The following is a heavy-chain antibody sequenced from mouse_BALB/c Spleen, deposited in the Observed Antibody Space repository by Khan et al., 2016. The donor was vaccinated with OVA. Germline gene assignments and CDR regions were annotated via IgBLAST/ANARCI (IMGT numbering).Heavy chain of an antibody. CDR3: ARGYAMDY. Sequence: EVQVVESGGGLVKPGGSLKLSCAASGFTFSSYAMSWVRQTPEKRLEWVASISSGGSTYYPDSVKGRFTISRENARNILYLQMSSLRSEDTAMYYCARGYAMDYWGQGTSVTVSS. CDR1: GFTFSSYA. J-gene: IGHJ4*01. V-gene: IGHV5-6-5*01. CDR2: ISSGGST.